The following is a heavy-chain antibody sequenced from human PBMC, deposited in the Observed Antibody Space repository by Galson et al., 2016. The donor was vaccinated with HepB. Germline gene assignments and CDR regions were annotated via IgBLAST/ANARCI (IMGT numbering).Heavy chain of an antibody. CDR1: GLTLRNFA. V-gene: IGHV3-30-3*01. D-gene: IGHD3-3*01. CDR2: ISYDGAKK. Sequence: SLRLSCAASGLTLRNFAMHWVRQAPGKGLEWLTVISYDGAKKVYAGSVRGRFTISSDNSDDTLHLQMNNLRPNDTGLYYCARVATGFRYDTTDFPAPPMDIYWGQGTLVSVSS. J-gene: IGHJ4*02. CDR3: ARVATGFRYDTTDFPAPPMDIY.